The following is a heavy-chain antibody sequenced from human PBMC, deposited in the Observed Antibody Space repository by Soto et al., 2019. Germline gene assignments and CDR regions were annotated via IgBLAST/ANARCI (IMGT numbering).Heavy chain of an antibody. V-gene: IGHV4-59*01. CDR1: GGSISSYF. CDR3: ARGGYYDTSGQRPLDS. D-gene: IGHD3-22*01. J-gene: IGHJ5*01. CDR2: IHYNGNT. Sequence: SETLSLTCTVSGGSISSYFWSWIRQPPGKGLGWIGYIHYNGNTNYDPSLKSRVTISLDTSKTHFSLRLNSVTAADTAVYYCARGGYYDTSGQRPLDSWGQGTLVTVSS.